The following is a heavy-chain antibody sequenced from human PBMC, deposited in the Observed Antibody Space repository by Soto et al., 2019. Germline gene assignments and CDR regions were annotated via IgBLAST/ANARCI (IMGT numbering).Heavy chain of an antibody. D-gene: IGHD2-15*01. J-gene: IGHJ6*02. CDR1: GYTFSGYD. CDR2: VSPDSGST. Sequence: QVQLVQSGAEVKKPGASVRVSCKASGYTFSGYDINWVRQATGQGLEWMGWVSPDSGSTGYAGILQGRGTKAGDRPPTTAHMDLGSPTTEASAVYFCPTAAEFLYVSWSVNVGGNYAMDDWGQGTPVTDSS. V-gene: IGHV1-8*01. CDR3: PTAAEFLYVSWSVNVGGNYAMDD.